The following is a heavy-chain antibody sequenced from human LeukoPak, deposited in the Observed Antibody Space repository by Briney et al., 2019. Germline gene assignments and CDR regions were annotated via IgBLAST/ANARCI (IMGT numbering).Heavy chain of an antibody. J-gene: IGHJ4*02. V-gene: IGHV4-30-2*01. D-gene: IGHD6-19*01. CDR1: GGSISSGGYS. Sequence: SQTLSLTCAVSGGSISSGGYSWSWIRQPPGKGLEWIGYIYHSGSTYYNPSLKSRVTISVDRSKNQFSLKLSSVTAADTAVYYCASSGWYSNLIFDYWGQGTLVTVSS. CDR3: ASSGWYSNLIFDY. CDR2: IYHSGST.